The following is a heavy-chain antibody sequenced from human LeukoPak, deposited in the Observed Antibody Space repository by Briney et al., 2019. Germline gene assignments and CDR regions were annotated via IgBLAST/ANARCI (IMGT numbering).Heavy chain of an antibody. J-gene: IGHJ4*02. CDR2: IYSDGSST. Sequence: GGSLRLSCAASGFAFSSYWTHWVRQAPGKGLVWVSRIYSDGSSTNYADSVKGRFTISRDNAKNTLYLQMNSLRAEDTAVYYCARGDYFDYWGQGTLVTVSS. CDR3: ARGDYFDY. CDR1: GFAFSSYW. V-gene: IGHV3-74*01.